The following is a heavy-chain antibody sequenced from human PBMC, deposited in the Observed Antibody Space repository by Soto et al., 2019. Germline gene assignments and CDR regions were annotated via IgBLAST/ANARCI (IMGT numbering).Heavy chain of an antibody. J-gene: IGHJ4*02. CDR3: ARAARDCISTSCYGIFDY. D-gene: IGHD2-2*01. V-gene: IGHV1-69*12. CDR1: GGTFSSYA. CDR2: IIPIFGTA. Sequence: QVQLVHSGAEVKKPGSSVKVSCKASGGTFSSYAISWVRQAPGQGLEWMGGIIPIFGTANYAQKFQGRVTITADDSTSTAYMELSSRRSEDTAVYYCARAARDCISTSCYGIFDYWGQGTLVTVSS.